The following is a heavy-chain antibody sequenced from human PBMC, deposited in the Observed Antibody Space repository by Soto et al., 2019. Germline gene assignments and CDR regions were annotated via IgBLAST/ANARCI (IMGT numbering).Heavy chain of an antibody. V-gene: IGHV4-39*01. J-gene: IGHJ4*02. Sequence: SETLSLTCTVSGGSISSSSYYWGWIRQPPGKGLEWIGSIYYSGSTYYNPSLKSRVTISVDTSKNQFSLKLSSVTAADTAVYYCARLGMVDDYVWGSYRGPFDYWGQGTLVTVSS. CDR1: GGSISSSSYY. CDR2: IYYSGST. D-gene: IGHD3-16*02. CDR3: ARLGMVDDYVWGSYRGPFDY.